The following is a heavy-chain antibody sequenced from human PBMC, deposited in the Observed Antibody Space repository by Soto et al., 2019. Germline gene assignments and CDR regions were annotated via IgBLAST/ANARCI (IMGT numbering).Heavy chain of an antibody. J-gene: IGHJ4*02. CDR1: GGSISGYY. CDR3: ASRGSSYGPLDD. V-gene: IGHV4-59*08. CDR2: LYYGGST. Sequence: QVQLQESGPGLVRPSETLSLTCSVSGGSISGYYWSWIRQPPGKGLEWIGYLYYGGSTYYNPSLKRRVTISVDTSKSQFSLNLRSVTAADTAVYYCASRGSSYGPLDDWGQGALVTVSS. D-gene: IGHD5-18*01.